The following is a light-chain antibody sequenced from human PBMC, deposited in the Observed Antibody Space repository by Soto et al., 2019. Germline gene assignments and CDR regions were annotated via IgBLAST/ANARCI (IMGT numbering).Light chain of an antibody. Sequence: EIVLTQSPGTLSLSPGERAALSCRASQSVGSSYLAWYQQKAGQTPRLLIYEASTRATGIPDRFSGSGSGTHFTLTISKLEPEDFAMYYCHQYANSPRTFGQGTKLEI. V-gene: IGKV3-20*01. CDR2: EAS. CDR3: HQYANSPRT. CDR1: QSVGSSY. J-gene: IGKJ2*01.